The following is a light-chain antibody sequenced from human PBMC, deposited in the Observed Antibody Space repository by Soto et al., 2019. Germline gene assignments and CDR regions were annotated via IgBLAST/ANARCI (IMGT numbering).Light chain of an antibody. CDR2: GVS. CDR1: QSFTNN. V-gene: IGKV3-15*01. J-gene: IGKJ5*01. CDR3: QQYNNWPRT. Sequence: EIVLTQFPATLSVSPGGRGTLSCRASQSFTNNLAWYQQKPGQAPRLLIYGVSTRATDIPDRFSGSGSGTEFTLTISSLQSEDLAVYYCQQYNNWPRTFGQGTRLEIK.